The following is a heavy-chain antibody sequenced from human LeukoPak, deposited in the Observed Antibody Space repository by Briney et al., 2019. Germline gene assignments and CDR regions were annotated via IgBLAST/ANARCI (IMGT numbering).Heavy chain of an antibody. V-gene: IGHV4-38-2*02. CDR3: ARAGLCSNVYYYMDV. CDR1: VYSISIGLY. D-gene: IGHD3/OR15-3a*01. J-gene: IGHJ6*03. Sequence: SETLSLTRTVSVYSISIGLYWGWFRQPPGKGLGGSGGSYHSGSTYYNPSLKSRVTISVDTSKNQLSLKLSSVTAADTAVYYCARAGLCSNVYYYMDVWGKGTTVTVSS. CDR2: SYHSGST.